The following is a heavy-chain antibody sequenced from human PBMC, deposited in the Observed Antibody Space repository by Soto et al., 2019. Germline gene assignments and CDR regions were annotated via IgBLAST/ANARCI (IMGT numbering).Heavy chain of an antibody. CDR2: TYYRSKWYN. D-gene: IGHD6-6*01. J-gene: IGHJ4*02. Sequence: SETLSLTCVISGDSVSSNSAAWNWIRQSPSRGLEWLGRTYYRSKWYNDYAVSVKSRITINPDTSKNQFSLQLNSVTPEDTAVYYCARSLRIAARPKLDYWGQGTLVTVSS. CDR1: GDSVSSNSAA. V-gene: IGHV6-1*01. CDR3: ARSLRIAARPKLDY.